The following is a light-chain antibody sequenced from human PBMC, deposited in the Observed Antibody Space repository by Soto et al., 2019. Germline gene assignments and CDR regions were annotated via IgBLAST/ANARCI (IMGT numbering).Light chain of an antibody. J-gene: IGKJ4*01. V-gene: IGKV4-1*01. CDR2: WAS. Sequence: DIVMTQSPDYLAVSLGERATINCKSSQSVLYSSNNKNYLAWYQQKPGQPPKLLIYWASTRESGVPDRFSGSGSRTDFTLTISSLQAEDVAVYYCQQYLNIPLTFGGGTKVEIK. CDR3: QQYLNIPLT. CDR1: QSVLYSSNNKNY.